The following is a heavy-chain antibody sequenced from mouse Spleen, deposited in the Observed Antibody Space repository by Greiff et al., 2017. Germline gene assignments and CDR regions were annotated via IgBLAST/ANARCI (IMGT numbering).Heavy chain of an antibody. D-gene: IGHD2-3*01. V-gene: IGHV2-4-1*01. Sequence: VMLVESGPGLVQPSQSLSITCTVSGFSLTSYGVHWVRQSPGKGLEWLGVIWSGGSTDYNAAFISRLSISKDNSKSQVFFKMNSLQADDTAIYYCARIEGIYDGYYAFAYWGQGTLVTVSA. J-gene: IGHJ3*01. CDR3: ARIEGIYDGYYAFAY. CDR2: IWSGGST. CDR1: GFSLTSYG.